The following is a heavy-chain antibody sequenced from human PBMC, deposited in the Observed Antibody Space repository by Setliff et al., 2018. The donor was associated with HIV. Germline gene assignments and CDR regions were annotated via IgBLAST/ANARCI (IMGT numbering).Heavy chain of an antibody. CDR1: GDSISSGTYY. V-gene: IGHV4-31*02. CDR3: ARGGLGVVGAIDY. J-gene: IGHJ4*02. D-gene: IGHD2-15*01. Sequence: SETLSLTCSVSGDSISSGTYYWSWIRQHPGKGLEWIGYIYYDGATYYNPSLKSRVTISVDTSKNQFSLKLSSVTAADTAAYYCARGGLGVVGAIDYWSQGTLVTVSS. CDR2: IYYDGAT.